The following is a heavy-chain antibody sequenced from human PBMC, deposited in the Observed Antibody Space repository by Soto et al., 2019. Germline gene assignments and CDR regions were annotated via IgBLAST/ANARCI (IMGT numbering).Heavy chain of an antibody. Sequence: TLSLTCSVSGGSFSSDSFIWSWVRQFPGKGLEWIGYINYSGTTYYNPSLRSRITMSVDTSKNQFSLNLSSVTAADTAVYYCARDHKWDGMDVWGQGTTVTVSS. CDR1: GGSFSSDSFI. CDR3: ARDHKWDGMDV. J-gene: IGHJ6*02. CDR2: INYSGTT. V-gene: IGHV4-31*03. D-gene: IGHD1-26*01.